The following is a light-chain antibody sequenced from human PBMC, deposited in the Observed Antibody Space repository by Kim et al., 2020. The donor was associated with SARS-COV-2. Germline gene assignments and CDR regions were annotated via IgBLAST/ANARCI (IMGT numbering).Light chain of an antibody. CDR1: HPISNY. J-gene: IGKJ2*01. CDR3: QQSAETPYT. Sequence: SASVGDRVTINCPASHPISNYLNWYQQKLGKGPDLLIYSASTLQSGVPSRFSGRGSGTDFTLAISSLQPEDFAIYFCQQSAETPYTFGQGTKLEI. V-gene: IGKV1-39*01. CDR2: SAS.